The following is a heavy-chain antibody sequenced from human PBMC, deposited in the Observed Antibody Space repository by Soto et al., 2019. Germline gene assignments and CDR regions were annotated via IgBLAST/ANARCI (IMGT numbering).Heavy chain of an antibody. D-gene: IGHD4-17*01. CDR1: GVSVSSGSYF. Sequence: SETLSLTCTVSGVSVSSGSYFWSWIRQPPGKGLEWIGYIYYSGSTNYNSSLKSRVTISIDTSKNQFSLKLSSVTAADTAVYYCARGYGDYSPYIGYYYGMVVWGQGTTVTVSS. CDR2: IYYSGST. V-gene: IGHV4-61*01. CDR3: ARGYGDYSPYIGYYYGMVV. J-gene: IGHJ6*02.